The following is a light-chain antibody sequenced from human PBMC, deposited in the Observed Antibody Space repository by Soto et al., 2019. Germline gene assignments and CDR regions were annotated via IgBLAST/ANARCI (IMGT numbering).Light chain of an antibody. Sequence: DIQMTQSPYTLSASIGDRVTITCRARQSICRWLAWSQQKPDKTSKLLIYDASSLESGVPSRFSCSVSGTQFTLTISSLQPDDFATYYCQQYNSYSLTFGQGTKMEIK. CDR2: DAS. CDR1: QSICRW. V-gene: IGKV1-5*01. CDR3: QQYNSYSLT. J-gene: IGKJ1*01.